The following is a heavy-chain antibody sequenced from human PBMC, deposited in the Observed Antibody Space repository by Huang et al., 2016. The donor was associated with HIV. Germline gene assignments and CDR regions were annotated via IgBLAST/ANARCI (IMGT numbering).Heavy chain of an antibody. CDR3: ARAGGFEI. J-gene: IGHJ3*02. Sequence: EEHLVESGGGLVQPGGSLRLSCEASGFKFSHYWMRWGRQAPGKGVMVGSRIKIDGRTTDYADAVKGRFTISRDNAKNTLYLQMSSLTAEDTAIYYCARAGGFEIWGQGTVVTVSS. CDR1: GFKFSHYW. V-gene: IGHV3-74*01. CDR2: IKIDGRTT. D-gene: IGHD2-15*01.